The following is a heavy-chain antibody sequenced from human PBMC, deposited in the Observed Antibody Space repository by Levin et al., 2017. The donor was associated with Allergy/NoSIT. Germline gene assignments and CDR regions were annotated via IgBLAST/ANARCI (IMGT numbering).Heavy chain of an antibody. Sequence: SLKVSCKASGYTFIGPYMHWVRQAPGQGLEWMGRINPNSVGTIFAQIVLCMFTMTRDTAISTAYMELSRLRSDDTAVYYCARELSIAAAEGYWGQGTLVTVSS. D-gene: IGHD6-13*01. CDR3: ARELSIAAAEGY. J-gene: IGHJ4*02. CDR2: INPNSVGT. V-gene: IGHV1-2*06. CDR1: GYTFIGPY.